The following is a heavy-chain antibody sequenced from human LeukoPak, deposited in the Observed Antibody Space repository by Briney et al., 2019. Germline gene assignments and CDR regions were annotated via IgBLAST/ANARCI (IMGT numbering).Heavy chain of an antibody. J-gene: IGHJ6*03. CDR1: GGSFSGYY. Sequence: PSETLSLTCAVYGGSFSGYYWSWIRQPPGKGLEWIGEINHSGSTNYNPSLKSRVTISVDTSKNQFSLKLSSVTAADTAVYYCARVGRYNWNYLSYYMDVWGKGTTVTVSS. D-gene: IGHD1-7*01. CDR3: ARVGRYNWNYLSYYMDV. CDR2: INHSGST. V-gene: IGHV4-34*01.